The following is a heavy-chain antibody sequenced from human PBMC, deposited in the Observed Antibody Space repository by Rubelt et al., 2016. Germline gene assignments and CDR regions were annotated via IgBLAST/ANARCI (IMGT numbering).Heavy chain of an antibody. CDR2: IYYIGST. Sequence: QVQLQESGPGLVKPSETLSLTCTVSGGSISSYYWSWIRQHPGKGLEWIGYIYYIGSTNYNPSLKSRVTISVDTSKNQFSLKLSSVTAADTAVYYCARDRLGVGATAWGQGTLVTVSS. J-gene: IGHJ5*02. D-gene: IGHD1-26*01. CDR3: ARDRLGVGATA. V-gene: IGHV4-59*01. CDR1: GGSISSYY.